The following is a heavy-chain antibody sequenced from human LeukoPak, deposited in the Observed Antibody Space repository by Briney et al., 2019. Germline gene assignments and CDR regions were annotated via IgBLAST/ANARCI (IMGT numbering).Heavy chain of an antibody. D-gene: IGHD2/OR15-2a*01. CDR3: TTKSTY. J-gene: IGHJ4*02. CDR2: ISNSGSTT. V-gene: IGHV3-48*03. Sequence: GWSLRLSCAASGFTFSSYEMNWVRQAPGKGLEWVACISNSGSTTFHADSVKGRFTISRDNAKNALFLQMNSLRAEDTAVYYCTTKSTYWGQGTLVTVSS. CDR1: GFTFSSYE.